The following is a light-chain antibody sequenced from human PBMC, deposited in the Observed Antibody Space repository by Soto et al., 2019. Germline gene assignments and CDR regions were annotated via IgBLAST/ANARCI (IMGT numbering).Light chain of an antibody. CDR2: AAS. J-gene: IGKJ1*01. CDR1: QGIGTY. V-gene: IGKV1-8*01. CDR3: QQYYTYPRT. Sequence: AIRMTQSPSSLSASIGDRVTITCRASQGIGTYLAWYQQKPGKAPNLLIYAASILESGVPSRFSGSGSGSDFTLTISNLQSEDFATYYCQQYYTYPRTFSQGTKVEIK.